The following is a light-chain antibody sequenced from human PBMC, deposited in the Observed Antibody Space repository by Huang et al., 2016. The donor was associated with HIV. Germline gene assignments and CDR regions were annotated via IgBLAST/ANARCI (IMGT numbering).Light chain of an antibody. CDR2: AAS. Sequence: EIVMTQSPATLSVSPGERATLSCRASQSVSSNLAWYQQKPGQAPRLLIYAASTRATGIPARFSGSGSVTEFTLTISSLQSEYFAVYYCQQYNNWPRTFGQGTKVEIK. V-gene: IGKV3-15*01. CDR3: QQYNNWPRT. J-gene: IGKJ1*01. CDR1: QSVSSN.